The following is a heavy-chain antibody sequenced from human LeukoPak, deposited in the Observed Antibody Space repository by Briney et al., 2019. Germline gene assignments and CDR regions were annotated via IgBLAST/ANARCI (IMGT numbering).Heavy chain of an antibody. V-gene: IGHV3-43*02. CDR1: GLNFDDSA. CDR3: AKESGKFDY. CDR2: ISADGGST. Sequence: GGSLRLSCVASGLNFDDSAMHWVRQAPGKGLEWVSLISADGGSTFSADSVKGRFSISRDNSKNSLYLQMNRLRTEDTAMYYCAKESGKFDYWGQGTLVAVSS. J-gene: IGHJ4*02.